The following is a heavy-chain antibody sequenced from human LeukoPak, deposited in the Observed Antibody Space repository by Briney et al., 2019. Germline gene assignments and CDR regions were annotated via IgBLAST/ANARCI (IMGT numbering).Heavy chain of an antibody. CDR1: GDSISSSDFY. Sequence: SETLSLTCTVSGDSISSSDFYWGWIRRPPGKGLEWIALINYSGRTFYNPSLESRVTISVDMSKNQFSLRLNSVTAADTAVYYCARHYGPWGQGTLVTVSS. CDR2: INYSGRT. J-gene: IGHJ5*02. CDR3: ARHYGP. D-gene: IGHD3-10*01. V-gene: IGHV4-39*01.